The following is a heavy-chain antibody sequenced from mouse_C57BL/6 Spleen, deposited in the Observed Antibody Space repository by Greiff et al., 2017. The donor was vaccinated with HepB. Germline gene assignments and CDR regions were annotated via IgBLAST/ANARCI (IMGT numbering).Heavy chain of an antibody. J-gene: IGHJ1*03. CDR2: IDPENGDT. V-gene: IGHV14-4*01. CDR3: TRPGSSPYWYFDV. D-gene: IGHD1-1*01. Sequence: EVQLQQSGAELVRPGASVKLSCTASGFNIKDDYMHWVKQRPEQGLEWIGWIDPENGDTEYASKFQGKATITADTSSNTAYLQLSSLTSEDTAVYCCTRPGSSPYWYFDVWGTGTTVTVSS. CDR1: GFNIKDDY.